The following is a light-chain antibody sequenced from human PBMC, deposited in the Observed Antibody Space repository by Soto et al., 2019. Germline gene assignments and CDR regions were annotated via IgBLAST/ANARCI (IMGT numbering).Light chain of an antibody. CDR3: QQSYSSPQT. CDR2: WAS. V-gene: IGKV4-1*01. CDR1: QSVLYSSNNKNH. J-gene: IGKJ1*01. Sequence: DIVMTQSPDSLAVSLGERATINCKSSQSVLYSSNNKNHLAWYQQKPGQPPKLLIYWASTRESGVPDRFSGSGSGTDFTLTISSLQAEDVAVYYCQQSYSSPQTFGQGTKVEIK.